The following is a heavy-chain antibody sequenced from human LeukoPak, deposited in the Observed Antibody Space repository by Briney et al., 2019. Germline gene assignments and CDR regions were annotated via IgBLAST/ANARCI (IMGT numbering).Heavy chain of an antibody. Sequence: PSETLSLTCTVSGGSISSSSYYWGWIRQPPGKGLEWIGSIYYSGSTNYNPSLKSRVTISVDTSKNQFSLKLSSVTAADTAVYYCARGEYYYDSSGTRPRFDPWGQGTLVTVSS. CDR2: IYYSGST. J-gene: IGHJ5*02. CDR1: GGSISSSSYY. CDR3: ARGEYYYDSSGTRPRFDP. V-gene: IGHV4-39*07. D-gene: IGHD3-22*01.